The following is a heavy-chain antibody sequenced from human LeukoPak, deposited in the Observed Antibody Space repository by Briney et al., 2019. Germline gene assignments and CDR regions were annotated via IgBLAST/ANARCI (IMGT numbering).Heavy chain of an antibody. J-gene: IGHJ4*02. Sequence: ASVKVSCKASGYAFTTYDINWVRQAPGQGLEWMAWINPGNGATGYAQTVQDRITVTSDTSTDTVYMELASLTSNDTATYYCARSPQDHGGNCFNHWGLGSPVTVSS. CDR3: ARSPQDHGGNCFNH. D-gene: IGHD4-23*01. CDR2: INPGNGAT. CDR1: GYAFTTYD. V-gene: IGHV1-8*01.